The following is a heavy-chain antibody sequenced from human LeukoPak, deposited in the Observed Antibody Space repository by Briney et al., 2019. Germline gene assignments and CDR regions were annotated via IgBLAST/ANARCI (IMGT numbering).Heavy chain of an antibody. Sequence: PGGSLRLSCATSGFTFSSYAMSWVRQAPGKGLEWVSAISGSGGSTYYADSVKGRFTISRDNSKNTLYLQMNSLRAEDTAVYYCAKGRGMVRGVIFDYWGQGTLVTVSS. CDR2: ISGSGGST. CDR3: AKGRGMVRGVIFDY. J-gene: IGHJ4*02. V-gene: IGHV3-23*01. CDR1: GFTFSSYA. D-gene: IGHD3-10*01.